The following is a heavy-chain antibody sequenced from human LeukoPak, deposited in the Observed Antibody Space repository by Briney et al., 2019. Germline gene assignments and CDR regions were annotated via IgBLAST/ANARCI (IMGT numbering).Heavy chain of an antibody. V-gene: IGHV3-30*18. D-gene: IGHD1-26*01. CDR2: ISYDGSNK. Sequence: PGGSLRLSCAASGFTFSSYGMHWVRQAPGKGLEWVAVISYDGSNKYYADSVKGRFTISRDNSKNTLYLQMNSLRAEDTAVYYCAKDIPNTKWELLGFHYWGQGTLVTVSS. CDR1: GFTFSSYG. J-gene: IGHJ4*02. CDR3: AKDIPNTKWELLGFHY.